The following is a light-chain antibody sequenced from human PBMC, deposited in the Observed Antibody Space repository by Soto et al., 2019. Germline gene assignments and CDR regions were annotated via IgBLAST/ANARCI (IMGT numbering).Light chain of an antibody. CDR3: SSYTSSSTWV. Sequence: QSAVTQPASVSGSPGRSITMSCTGTSSDVGGYNYVSWYQQHPGKAPKLMIYDVSNRPSGVSNRFSGSKSGNTASLTISGLQAEDEADYYCSSYTSSSTWVFGGGTKVTVL. J-gene: IGLJ3*02. CDR1: SSDVGGYNY. CDR2: DVS. V-gene: IGLV2-14*01.